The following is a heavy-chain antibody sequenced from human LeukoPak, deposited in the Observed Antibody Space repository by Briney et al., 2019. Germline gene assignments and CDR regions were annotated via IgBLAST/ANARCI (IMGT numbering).Heavy chain of an antibody. J-gene: IGHJ4*02. D-gene: IGHD2-15*01. CDR3: AKVVVIAAYSGYYFDS. CDR1: GFTFSTYG. CDR2: ISGSAATT. Sequence: GGSLRLSCAASGFTFSTYGMTWVRQAPGKGLEWVSAISGSAATTFYADSVKGRFTISRDNSKNTLYLQMNSLRAEDTAVYYCAKVVVIAAYSGYYFDSWGQGTLVTVSS. V-gene: IGHV3-23*01.